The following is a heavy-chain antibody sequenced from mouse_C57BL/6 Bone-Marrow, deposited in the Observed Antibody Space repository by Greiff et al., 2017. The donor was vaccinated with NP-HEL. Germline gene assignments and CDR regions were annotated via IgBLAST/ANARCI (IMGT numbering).Heavy chain of an antibody. CDR3: ARSMYHDYADEPVYAMYY. CDR2: IRNKANGYTT. D-gene: IGHD2-4*01. CDR1: GFTFTDYY. J-gene: IGHJ4*01. V-gene: IGHV7-3*01. Sequence: EVMLVESGGGLVQPGGSLSLSCAASGFTFTDYYMSWVRQPPGKALEWLGFIRNKANGYTTEYRASVKGRFTISRATYQRILYLQMNALRAEDSATDYCARSMYHDYADEPVYAMYYGGQGTAATVSS.